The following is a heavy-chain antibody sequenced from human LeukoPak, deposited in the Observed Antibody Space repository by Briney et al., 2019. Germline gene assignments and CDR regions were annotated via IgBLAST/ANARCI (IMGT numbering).Heavy chain of an antibody. Sequence: GGSLRLSCAASGFTFSSYAMSWVRQAPGKGRHWVAAISGSGGSTYYADSVKGRVTISRDNSKNTLYLQMNSLRAEDTAVYSCAKDRGLGGTTVDYFDYWGQGTLVTVSS. CDR3: AKDRGLGGTTVDYFDY. CDR2: ISGSGGST. CDR1: GFTFSSYA. J-gene: IGHJ4*02. V-gene: IGHV3-23*01. D-gene: IGHD3-10*01.